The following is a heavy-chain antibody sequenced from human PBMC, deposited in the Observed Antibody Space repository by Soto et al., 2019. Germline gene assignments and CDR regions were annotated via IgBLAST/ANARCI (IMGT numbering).Heavy chain of an antibody. CDR2: TRNKANSYTT. CDR1: GFTFSDHY. J-gene: IGHJ4*02. CDR3: ARVQAMVRGVPDY. Sequence: GGSLRLSCAAPGFTFSDHYMDWVRQAPGKGLEWVGRTRNKANSYTTEYAASVKGRFTISRDDSKNSLYLQMNSLKTEDTAVYYCARVQAMVRGVPDYWGQGTLVTVSS. D-gene: IGHD3-10*01. V-gene: IGHV3-72*01.